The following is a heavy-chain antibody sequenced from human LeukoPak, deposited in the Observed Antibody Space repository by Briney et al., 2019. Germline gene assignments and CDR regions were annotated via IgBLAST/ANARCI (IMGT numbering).Heavy chain of an antibody. D-gene: IGHD4-17*01. Sequence: QPGGSLRLSCAASGFTFSSYAMSWVRQAPGKGLEWVSAVSGSGGSTYYADSVKGRFTISRDNSKNTLYLQMNSLRAEDTAVYYCAKNSPPYGDSPYYYYGMDVWGQGTTVTVSS. CDR2: VSGSGGST. J-gene: IGHJ6*02. V-gene: IGHV3-23*01. CDR3: AKNSPPYGDSPYYYYGMDV. CDR1: GFTFSSYA.